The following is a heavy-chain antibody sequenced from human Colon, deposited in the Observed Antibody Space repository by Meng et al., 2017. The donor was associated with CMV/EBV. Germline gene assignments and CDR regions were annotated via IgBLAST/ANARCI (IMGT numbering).Heavy chain of an antibody. D-gene: IGHD5-12*01. CDR3: AHGGSGYDFGAGGFDY. CDR2: VYWNDDI. V-gene: IGHV2-5*01. J-gene: IGHJ4*02. Sequence: SGPTLVKPTQTLTLTCSFSGFSLTTIGLSVGWIRQPPGKALEWLAFVYWNDDIRYNPSLKSRLSVTKYTSKNQVVLRVTNMAPMDSGTYFCAHGGSGYDFGAGGFDYWGQGALVTVSS. CDR1: GFSLTTIGLS.